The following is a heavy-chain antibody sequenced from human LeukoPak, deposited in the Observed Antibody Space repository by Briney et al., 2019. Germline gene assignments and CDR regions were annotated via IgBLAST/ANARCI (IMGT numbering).Heavy chain of an antibody. J-gene: IGHJ5*02. CDR1: GGSISSGGYY. CDR3: ARERFLEWFPNWFDP. CDR2: IYYSGST. D-gene: IGHD3-3*01. Sequence: SQTLSLTCTVSGGSISSGGYYWSWIRQHPGKGLEWIGYIYYSGSTYYNPSLKSRVTISVDTSKNQFSLKLSSVTAADTAVYYCARERFLEWFPNWFDPWGQGTLVTVSS. V-gene: IGHV4-31*03.